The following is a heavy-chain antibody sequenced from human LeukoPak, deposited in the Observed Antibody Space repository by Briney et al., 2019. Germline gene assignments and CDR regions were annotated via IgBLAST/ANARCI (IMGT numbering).Heavy chain of an antibody. CDR1: GFTFSSYS. CDR3: AKGRGFTMIVVVIKPDAFDI. V-gene: IGHV3-23*01. Sequence: GGSLRLSCAASGFTFSSYSMNWVRQAPGKGLEWVSAISGSGGSTYYADSVKGRFTISRDNSKNTLYLQMNSLRAEDTAVYYCAKGRGFTMIVVVIKPDAFDIWGQGTMVTVSS. CDR2: ISGSGGST. D-gene: IGHD3-22*01. J-gene: IGHJ3*02.